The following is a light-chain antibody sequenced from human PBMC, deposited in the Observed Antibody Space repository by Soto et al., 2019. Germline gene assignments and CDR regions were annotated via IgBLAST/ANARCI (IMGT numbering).Light chain of an antibody. CDR3: QQRRT. J-gene: IGKJ1*01. CDR1: QSVSSY. V-gene: IGKV3-11*01. CDR2: DAS. Sequence: EIVLTQSPATLSLSPGERATLSCRASQSVSSYLAWYQQKPGQAPRLLIYDASNRATGIPARFSGSGSGTDFTLTISSLEPEDFAVYYCQQRRTFGQGTKVENK.